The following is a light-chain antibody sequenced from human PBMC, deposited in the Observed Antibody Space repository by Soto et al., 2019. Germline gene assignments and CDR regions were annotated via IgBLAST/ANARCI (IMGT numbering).Light chain of an antibody. Sequence: IQMTQSPSSLSASVGDRVTITCRASQSISNYLNWYQQKPGKAPKLLIYAASSLQSGVPSRFSGSGSETDFTLTISSLQPEDFATYSCQQSYSTTWTFGQGTKVDI. CDR3: QQSYSTTWT. J-gene: IGKJ1*01. CDR2: AAS. CDR1: QSISNY. V-gene: IGKV1-39*01.